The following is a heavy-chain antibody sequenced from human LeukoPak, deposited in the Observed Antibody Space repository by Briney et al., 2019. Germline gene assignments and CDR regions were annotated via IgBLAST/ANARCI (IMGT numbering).Heavy chain of an antibody. D-gene: IGHD5-12*01. V-gene: IGHV1-2*02. CDR3: ARVSDYVAYYYYYMDV. CDR1: GYTFTGYY. Sequence: ASVKVSCKASGYTFTGYYMHWVRQAPGQGLEWMGRINPNSGGTNYAQKLQGRVTMTRDTSISTAYMELSRLRSDDTAVYYCARVSDYVAYYYYYMDVWGKGTTVTISS. J-gene: IGHJ6*03. CDR2: INPNSGGT.